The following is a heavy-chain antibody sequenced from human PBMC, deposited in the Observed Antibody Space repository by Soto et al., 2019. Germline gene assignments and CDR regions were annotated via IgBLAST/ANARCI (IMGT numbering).Heavy chain of an antibody. CDR1: GYTFTSYA. D-gene: IGHD3-22*01. CDR3: ARGSPSITMIVVVITDFDY. J-gene: IGHJ4*02. V-gene: IGHV1-3*01. Sequence: ASVKVSCKASGYTFTSYAMHWLRQSPGQRLEWMGWINAGNGNTKYSQKFQGRVTITRDTSASTAYMELSSLRSEDTAVYYCARGSPSITMIVVVITDFDYWGQGALVTVSS. CDR2: INAGNGNT.